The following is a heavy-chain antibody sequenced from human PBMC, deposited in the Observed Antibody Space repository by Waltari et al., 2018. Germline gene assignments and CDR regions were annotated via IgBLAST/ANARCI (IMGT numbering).Heavy chain of an antibody. V-gene: IGHV3-30*18. D-gene: IGHD2-21*02. CDR3: AQGRHILVVTALVS. CDR1: GLRFNIYD. CDR2: ISYDGSNK. J-gene: IGHJ5*02. Sequence: QVQLVESGGGVVQPGRSLRLSCAVSGLRFNIYDNPWVRQAPGKGLVWVATISYDGSNKNYLDSVKGRFTISRDNSNNTLYLQMNSLRAEDTAVYYCAQGRHILVVTALVSWGQGTLVTVSS.